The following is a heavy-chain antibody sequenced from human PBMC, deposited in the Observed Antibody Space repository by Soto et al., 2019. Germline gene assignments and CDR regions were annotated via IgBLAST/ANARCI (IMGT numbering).Heavy chain of an antibody. CDR1: GFTFSSYG. V-gene: IGHV3-30*18. Sequence: GGSLRLSCAASGFTFSSYGMHWVRQAPGKGLEWVVVISYDGSNKYYADSVKGRFTISRDNSKNTLYLQMNSLRAENTAVYYCAKDRKEKYYFDYWGQGTLVIVSS. CDR2: ISYDGSNK. J-gene: IGHJ4*02. CDR3: AKDRKEKYYFDY.